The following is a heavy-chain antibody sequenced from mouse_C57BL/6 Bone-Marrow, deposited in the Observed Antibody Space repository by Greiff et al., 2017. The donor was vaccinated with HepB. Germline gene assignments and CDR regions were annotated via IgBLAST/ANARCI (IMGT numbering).Heavy chain of an antibody. CDR3: ARSKIYGSSLYYAMDY. Sequence: VHVKQSGPELVKPGDSVKISCKASGYSFTGYFMNWVMQSHGKSLEWIGRINPYNGDTFYNQKFKGKATLTVDKSSSTAHMELRSLTSEDSAVYYCARSKIYGSSLYYAMDYWGQGTSVTVSS. D-gene: IGHD1-1*01. CDR2: INPYNGDT. V-gene: IGHV1-20*01. J-gene: IGHJ4*01. CDR1: GYSFTGYF.